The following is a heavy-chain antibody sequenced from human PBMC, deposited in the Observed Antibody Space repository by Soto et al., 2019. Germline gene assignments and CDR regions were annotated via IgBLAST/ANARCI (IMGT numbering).Heavy chain of an antibody. CDR1: GYIFTNYW. CDR3: ARTNVGAFDI. CDR2: IFPGDSDT. D-gene: IGHD2-8*01. V-gene: IGHV5-51*01. J-gene: IGHJ3*02. Sequence: GESLKISWKASGYIFTNYWIAWVRQVPGKGLEWMGIIFPGDSDTRYSPSFQGQVTISVDKSISTAYLQWSSLKASDTAMYYCARTNVGAFDIWGQGTMVTVSS.